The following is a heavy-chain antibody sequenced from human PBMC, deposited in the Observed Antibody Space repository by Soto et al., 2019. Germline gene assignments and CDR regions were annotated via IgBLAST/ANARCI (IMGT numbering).Heavy chain of an antibody. CDR3: ARHAVHSSGLTDY. J-gene: IGHJ4*02. V-gene: IGHV4-39*01. CDR1: GGSISSSSYY. D-gene: IGHD6-19*01. Sequence: QLQLQESGPGLVKPSETLSLTCTVSGGSISSSSYYWGWIRQPPGKGLEWIGSIYYSGSTYYNPSLQSRVTISVDTSKNQFSLKLSSVTAADTAVYYCARHAVHSSGLTDYWGQGPLVTVSS. CDR2: IYYSGST.